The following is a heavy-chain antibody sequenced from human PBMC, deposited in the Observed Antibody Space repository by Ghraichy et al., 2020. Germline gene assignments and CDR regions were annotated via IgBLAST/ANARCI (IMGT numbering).Heavy chain of an antibody. D-gene: IGHD2-2*03. Sequence: GSLNISCAVSGFTFSSSDMNWVRQAPGKGLEWVSYINSRSSTIYYADSVKGRFTISRDNAKNSLYLQMNSLRDEDTAVYYCARDLGLGYCTGSSCTDWFDPWGQGTLVTVSS. CDR2: INSRSSTI. CDR3: ARDLGLGYCTGSSCTDWFDP. J-gene: IGHJ5*02. V-gene: IGHV3-48*02. CDR1: GFTFSSSD.